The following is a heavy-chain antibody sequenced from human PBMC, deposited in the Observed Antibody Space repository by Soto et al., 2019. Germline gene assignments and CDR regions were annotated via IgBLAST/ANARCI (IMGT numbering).Heavy chain of an antibody. V-gene: IGHV4-61*01. D-gene: IGHD3-3*01. CDR2: IYYSGST. Sequence: SETLSLTCTVSGASVSSGSYYWSWIREPPGKGLEWIGYIYYSGSTNYNPSLKSRVTISVDTSKNQFSLKLSSVTAADTAVYYCARDEVSIFGVRRGMDVWGQGTTVTVS. J-gene: IGHJ6*02. CDR3: ARDEVSIFGVRRGMDV. CDR1: GASVSSGSYY.